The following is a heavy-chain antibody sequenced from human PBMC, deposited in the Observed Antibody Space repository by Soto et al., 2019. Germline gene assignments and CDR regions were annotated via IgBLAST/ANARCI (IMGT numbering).Heavy chain of an antibody. CDR1: GGSFRNYY. V-gene: IGHV4-34*01. D-gene: IGHD5-18*01. J-gene: IGHJ4*02. Sequence: SETLSLTCGVYGGSFRNYYWIWVRQPPGKGLEWIGEVNHSGEATYNPSLQSRVTISVDTSKNQFSLKLSSVTAADTAVYYCARGGYSYGFDYWGQGTLVTVSS. CDR2: VNHSGEA. CDR3: ARGGYSYGFDY.